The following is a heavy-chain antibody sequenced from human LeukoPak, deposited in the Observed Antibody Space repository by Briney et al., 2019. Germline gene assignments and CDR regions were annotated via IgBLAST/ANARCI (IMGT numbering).Heavy chain of an antibody. CDR2: ISSSSSYI. Sequence: GGSLRLSCAASGFTFSSYNMNWVRQAPGKGLEWVSSISSSSSYIYYADSVKGRFTISRDNSKNTLYLQMSSLGVEDTAVYYCEKDERKPVTTTVTTLGNLDYWGQGTLVTVSS. CDR3: EKDERKPVTTTVTTLGNLDY. V-gene: IGHV3-21*01. CDR1: GFTFSSYN. J-gene: IGHJ4*02. D-gene: IGHD4-17*01.